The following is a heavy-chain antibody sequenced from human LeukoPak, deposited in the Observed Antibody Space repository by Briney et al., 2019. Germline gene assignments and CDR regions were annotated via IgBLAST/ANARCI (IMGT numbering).Heavy chain of an antibody. CDR1: GFTFSSYS. CDR3: AREDIVVVPAAPSYYFDY. J-gene: IGHJ4*02. D-gene: IGHD2-2*01. V-gene: IGHV3-48*01. CDR2: ISSSSSTI. Sequence: GGSLRLSCAASGFTFSSYSMNWVRQAPGKGLEWVSYISSSSSTIYYADSVKGRFTISRDNAKNSLYLQMNSLRAEDTAVYYCAREDIVVVPAAPSYYFDYWGQGTLVTVSS.